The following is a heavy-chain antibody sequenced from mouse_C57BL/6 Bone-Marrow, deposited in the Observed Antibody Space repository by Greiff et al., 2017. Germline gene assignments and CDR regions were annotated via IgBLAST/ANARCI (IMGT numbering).Heavy chain of an antibody. J-gene: IGHJ3*01. CDR2: INPSSGYT. D-gene: IGHD3-2*02. Sequence: QVQLQQSGAELARPGASVKMSCKASGYTFTSYTMHWVKQRPGQGLEWIGYINPSSGYTKYNQKFKDKATLTADKFSSTAYMQLSGVTSEDSSVYYCARSGDEAYWGQGTLVTVSA. V-gene: IGHV1-4*01. CDR3: ARSGDEAY. CDR1: GYTFTSYT.